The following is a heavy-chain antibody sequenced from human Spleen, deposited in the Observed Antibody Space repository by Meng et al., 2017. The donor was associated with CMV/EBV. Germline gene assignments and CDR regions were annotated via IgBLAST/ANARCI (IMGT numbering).Heavy chain of an antibody. D-gene: IGHD3-10*01. CDR2: TSYDGSNK. Sequence: GESLKISCAASGFIFSSSAMHWVRQAPGKGLDWVAVTSYDGSNKYYADSVKGRFTISRDNAKNTLYLQMNSLRDADTAVYYCVREKGVLDYFHGMDVWGQGTTVTVSS. J-gene: IGHJ6*02. CDR1: GFIFSSSA. CDR3: VREKGVLDYFHGMDV. V-gene: IGHV3-30-3*01.